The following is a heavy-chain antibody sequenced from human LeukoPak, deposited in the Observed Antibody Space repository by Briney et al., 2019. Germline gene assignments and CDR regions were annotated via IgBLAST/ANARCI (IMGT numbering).Heavy chain of an antibody. Sequence: PGGSLRLSCAASGFTLSSYAMHWVRQVPGKGLEWVAVISYDGSNKYYADSVKGRFTISRDNSENTLYLQMNSLRPEDTAVYYCATDSTYYYGSGSSGPHYFDYWGQGTLVTVSS. CDR3: ATDSTYYYGSGSSGPHYFDY. CDR2: ISYDGSNK. J-gene: IGHJ4*02. CDR1: GFTLSSYA. V-gene: IGHV3-30*17. D-gene: IGHD3-10*01.